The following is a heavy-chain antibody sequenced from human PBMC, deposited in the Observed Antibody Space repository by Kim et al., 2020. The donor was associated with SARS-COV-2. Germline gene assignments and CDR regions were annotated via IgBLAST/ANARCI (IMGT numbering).Heavy chain of an antibody. J-gene: IGHJ5*02. D-gene: IGHD2-2*02. Sequence: ASVKVSCKASGYSFTSHSMHWLRQAPGQGLEWMGVINPSGGSTSYAQRFQGRLTMTRDTSTSTVYMELSSLRPEDTAVYYCARVPDCSGNCYYTQGWFDPWGQGTLVTVSS. CDR3: ARVPDCSGNCYYTQGWFDP. CDR1: GYSFTSHS. CDR2: INPSGGST. V-gene: IGHV1-46*01.